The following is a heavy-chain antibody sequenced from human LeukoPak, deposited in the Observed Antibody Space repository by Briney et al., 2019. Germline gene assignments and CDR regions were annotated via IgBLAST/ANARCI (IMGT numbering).Heavy chain of an antibody. CDR1: GFTFSDYY. CDR2: ISSSGSTI. CDR3: AKILNAMYFDL. D-gene: IGHD2-2*01. V-gene: IGHV3-11*01. Sequence: GGSLRLSCAASGFTFSDYYMSWIRQAPGKGLEWVSYISSSGSTIYYADSVKGRFSISRDDSQNMLFLQMDNLRADDTAVYYCAKILNAMYFDLWGRGTLVTVSS. J-gene: IGHJ2*01.